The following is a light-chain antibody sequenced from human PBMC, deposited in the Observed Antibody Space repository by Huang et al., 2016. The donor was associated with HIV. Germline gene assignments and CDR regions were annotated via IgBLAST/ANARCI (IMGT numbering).Light chain of an antibody. J-gene: IGKJ4*01. CDR3: QQLSSYPVT. V-gene: IGKV1-13*02. CDR1: PDIGTT. CDR2: GAS. Sequence: AVQLTQSPSSLSASVGDTAIISCRASPDIGTTLAWYQQRPGAAPRLLIIGASSLQPGTPSRFRGHVSGPFFTFIIDNLQPDDFATYCCQQLSSYPVTFGGGTRVE.